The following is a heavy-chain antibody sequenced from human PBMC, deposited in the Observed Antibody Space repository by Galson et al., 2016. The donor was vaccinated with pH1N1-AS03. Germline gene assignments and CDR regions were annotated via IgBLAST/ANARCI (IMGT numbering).Heavy chain of an antibody. CDR2: IIPMYDIV. Sequence: KVSCKASGGSFSRYGISWVRQAPGHGLEWMGRIIPMYDIVNNAQKFQGRVTITADKSTSTVYMELSSLRSDDTALYYCASSIVGTSQDAYGMDVWGQGTTVTVSS. CDR1: GGSFSRYG. V-gene: IGHV1-69*04. J-gene: IGHJ6*02. D-gene: IGHD1-26*01. CDR3: ASSIVGTSQDAYGMDV.